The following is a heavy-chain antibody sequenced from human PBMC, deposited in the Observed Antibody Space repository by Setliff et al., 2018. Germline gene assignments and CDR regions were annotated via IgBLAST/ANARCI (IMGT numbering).Heavy chain of an antibody. CDR1: GASFSGTY. J-gene: IGHJ4*02. V-gene: IGHV4-34*12. D-gene: IGHD3-10*01. Sequence: PSETLSLTCAVYGASFSGTYCSWIRQSPGKGLEWIGSLFDGGSAYYSPSLKSRASISLDASKNQFALKLTSATAADTAVYYCARRDGSIIYREFFDYWGQGALVTVSS. CDR3: ARRDGSIIYREFFDY. CDR2: LFDGGSA.